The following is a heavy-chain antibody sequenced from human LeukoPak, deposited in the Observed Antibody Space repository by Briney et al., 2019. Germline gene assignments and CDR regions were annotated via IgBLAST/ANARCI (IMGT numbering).Heavy chain of an antibody. V-gene: IGHV1-18*01. CDR1: GYTFTSYG. J-gene: IGHJ4*02. D-gene: IGHD3-9*01. CDR2: MSAYNGKT. CDR3: NAVLTGYSLFDY. Sequence: ASVKVSCKASGYTFTSYGISWVRQAPGQGREWMGWMSAYNGKTNYAQKLQGRVTMTTDTSTSTAYMELRSLRSDDTAVYYCNAVLTGYSLFDYWGQGTLVTVSS.